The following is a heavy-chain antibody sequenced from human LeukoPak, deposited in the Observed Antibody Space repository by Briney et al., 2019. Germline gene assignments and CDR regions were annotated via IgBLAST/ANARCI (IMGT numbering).Heavy chain of an antibody. J-gene: IGHJ3*02. Sequence: KPSGTLSLTCTVSGGSISSSSYYWGWIRQPPGKGLEWIGSIYYSGSTYYNPSLKSRVTISVDTSKNQFSLRLSSLTAADTAVYYCARDRLSLGAFDIWGQGTMVTVSS. CDR2: IYYSGST. V-gene: IGHV4-39*07. CDR3: ARDRLSLGAFDI. D-gene: IGHD7-27*01. CDR1: GGSISSSSYY.